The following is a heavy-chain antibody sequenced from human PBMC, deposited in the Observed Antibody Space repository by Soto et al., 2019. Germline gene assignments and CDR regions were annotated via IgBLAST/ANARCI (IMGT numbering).Heavy chain of an antibody. Sequence: QVQLQQWGAGLLKPSETLSLTCAVYGGSFSGYYWSWLRQPPGQGLEWIGEINHSGSTNYTPSLKSRVTISEDTSTNQLSLRLNSVTAADTAVYYCASGNYYDSSGYWAKHPKVYYYCMDVWGQGNTVTVSS. D-gene: IGHD3-22*01. CDR2: INHSGST. J-gene: IGHJ6*02. CDR3: ASGNYYDSSGYWAKHPKVYYYCMDV. CDR1: GGSFSGYY. V-gene: IGHV4-34*01.